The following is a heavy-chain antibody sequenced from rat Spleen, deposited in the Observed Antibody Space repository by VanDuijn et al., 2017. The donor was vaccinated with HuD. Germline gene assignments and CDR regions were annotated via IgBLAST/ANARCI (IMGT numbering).Heavy chain of an antibody. CDR2: INKDSSKI. D-gene: IGHD4-3*01. V-gene: IGHV4-2*01. J-gene: IGHJ2*01. Sequence: EVKLVEAGGGLVQPGRSLKLSCAASGFNFNENWMGWVRQAPGKGLEWIGEINKDSSKIKYTPSLKDKFTNSRDNAQSTLYLQMSKLGSEETAIYYCVREELGVRDWGQGVMVTVSS. CDR1: GFNFNENW. CDR3: VREELGVRD.